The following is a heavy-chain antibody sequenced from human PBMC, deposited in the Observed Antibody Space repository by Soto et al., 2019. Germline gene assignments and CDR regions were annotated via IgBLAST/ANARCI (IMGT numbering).Heavy chain of an antibody. V-gene: IGHV3-23*01. CDR3: AKDAPLDLVVAATVDY. CDR1: GFTFSSYA. D-gene: IGHD2-15*01. CDR2: ISGSGGST. Sequence: PGGSLRLSCAASGFTFSSYAMSWVRQAPGKGLEWVSAISGSGGSTYYADSVKGRFTISRDNSKNTLYLQMNSLRAEDTAVYYCAKDAPLDLVVAATVDYWGQGTLVTVSS. J-gene: IGHJ4*02.